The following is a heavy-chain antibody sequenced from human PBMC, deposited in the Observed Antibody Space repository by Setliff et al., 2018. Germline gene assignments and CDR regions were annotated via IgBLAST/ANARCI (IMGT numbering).Heavy chain of an antibody. Sequence: ASVKVSCKASGYSFTSYGITWVRQAPGQGLEWMGWISPYNGDTRFQQKIQGRVTVTTDTPTSTGYLELRSLTSDDTAVYYCARSPPNRGSGSGWYGDFWGQGTLVTVSS. CDR3: ARSPPNRGSGSGWYGDF. J-gene: IGHJ4*02. V-gene: IGHV1-18*04. CDR2: ISPYNGDT. CDR1: GYSFTSYG. D-gene: IGHD6-19*01.